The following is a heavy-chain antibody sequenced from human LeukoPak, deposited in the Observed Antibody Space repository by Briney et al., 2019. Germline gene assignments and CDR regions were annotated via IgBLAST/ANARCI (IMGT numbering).Heavy chain of an antibody. Sequence: SETLSLTCTVSGGSISSYYWSWIRQPPGKGLEWIGYIYYSGSTNYNPSLKSRVTISVDTSKNQFSLKLSSVTAADTAVYYCARDGYSSGWYLKTPNYYYGMDVWGQGTTVTVSS. D-gene: IGHD6-19*01. CDR2: IYYSGST. CDR3: ARDGYSSGWYLKTPNYYYGMDV. CDR1: GGSISSYY. V-gene: IGHV4-59*01. J-gene: IGHJ6*02.